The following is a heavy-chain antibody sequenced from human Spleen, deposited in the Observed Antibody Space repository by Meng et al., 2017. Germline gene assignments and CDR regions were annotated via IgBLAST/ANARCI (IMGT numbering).Heavy chain of an antibody. CDR2: IDYSGTT. D-gene: IGHD5-18*01. V-gene: IGHV4-34*01. CDR3: SRRINTAGGWFDS. CDR1: GGSFSDYY. Sequence: QVQLQQWGAGLLKPSEPLSFTCAVYGGSFSDYYWSWIRQPPGKGLEWVGTIDYSGTTYSNSSLKSRVTISLDTSRNQFSLKLTSVTAADTAVYYCSRRINTAGGWFDSWGQGTLVTVSS. J-gene: IGHJ5*01.